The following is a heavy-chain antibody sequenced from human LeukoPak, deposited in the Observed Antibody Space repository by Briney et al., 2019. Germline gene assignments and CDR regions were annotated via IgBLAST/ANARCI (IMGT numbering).Heavy chain of an antibody. Sequence: GGSLRLSCAASGFTFSSYWMHWVRQAPGKGLVWVSRINSDGSSTSYADSVKGRFTISRDNAKNTLYLQMNSLRAEDTAVYYCARDSRYGSGSYYFDYWGQGTLVTVSS. D-gene: IGHD3-10*01. CDR3: ARDSRYGSGSYYFDY. V-gene: IGHV3-74*01. CDR2: INSDGSST. J-gene: IGHJ4*02. CDR1: GFTFSSYW.